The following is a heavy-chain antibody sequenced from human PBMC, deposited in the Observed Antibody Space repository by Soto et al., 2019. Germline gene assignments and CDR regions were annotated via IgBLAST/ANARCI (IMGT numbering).Heavy chain of an antibody. D-gene: IGHD2-21*02. J-gene: IGHJ6*02. CDR1: GFTFSSYA. Sequence: GGSLRLSCAASGFTFSSYAMHWVRQAPGKGLEWVAVISYDGSNKYYADSVKGRFTISRDNSKNTLYLQMNSLRAEDTAVYYCARGGIVVVTAMGGNPSGKRGYYYYGMDAWGQGTTVTVSS. CDR2: ISYDGSNK. V-gene: IGHV3-30-3*01. CDR3: ARGGIVVVTAMGGNPSGKRGYYYYGMDA.